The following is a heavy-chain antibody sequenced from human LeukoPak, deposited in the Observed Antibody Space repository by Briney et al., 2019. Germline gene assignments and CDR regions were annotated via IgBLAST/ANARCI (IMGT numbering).Heavy chain of an antibody. CDR2: IIPIFGTA. CDR1: GGTFSSYT. J-gene: IGHJ4*02. CDR3: ASNDFGVVIADYFDY. D-gene: IGHD3-3*01. Sequence: SVKVSCKASGGTFSSYTISWVRQAPGQGGEGMGRIIPIFGTANYAQKFQGRVTITTDESTSTAYMELSSLRSEATAVYYCASNDFGVVIADYFDYWGQGTLVTVSS. V-gene: IGHV1-69*05.